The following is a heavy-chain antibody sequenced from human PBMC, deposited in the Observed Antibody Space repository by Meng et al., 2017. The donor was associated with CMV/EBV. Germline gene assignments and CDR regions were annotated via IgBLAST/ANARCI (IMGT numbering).Heavy chain of an antibody. CDR3: TTSRITIFGVVASDAFDI. CDR1: GFTFSNAW. J-gene: IGHJ3*02. D-gene: IGHD3-3*01. Sequence: GGSLRLSCAASGFTFSNAWMSWVRQAPGKGLEWVGRIKSKTEGGTTDYAAPVKGRFTISRDDSKNTLYLQMNSLKTEDTAVYYCTTSRITIFGVVASDAFDIWGQGTMVTVSS. V-gene: IGHV3-15*01. CDR2: IKSKTEGGTT.